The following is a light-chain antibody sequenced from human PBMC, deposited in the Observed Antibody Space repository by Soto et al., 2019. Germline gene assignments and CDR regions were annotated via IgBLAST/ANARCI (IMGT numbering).Light chain of an antibody. CDR2: EVS. CDR1: SSDVGAYNY. V-gene: IGLV2-8*01. Sequence: QSSLTQPPSASGSPGQSLTISCTGTSSDVGAYNYVSWYQQHPGKAPKLMIYEVSERPSGVPDRFSGSKSGNTASLTVSGLLAEDEADYYCSSYAGSKDYVVGKGTKVTVL. J-gene: IGLJ1*01. CDR3: SSYAGSKDYV.